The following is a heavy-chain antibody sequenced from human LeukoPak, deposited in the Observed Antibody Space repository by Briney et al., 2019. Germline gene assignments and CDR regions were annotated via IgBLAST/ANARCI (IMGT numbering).Heavy chain of an antibody. Sequence: ASVNASCKASGATSSSYAIGWVRQAPGQGLEWMGAIIPIFGTANYAQKFQGRVTITADESTSTAYMELSRLRSEDTAVYYCARESHLYCSGGSSHPMDVWGKGTTVTVSS. D-gene: IGHD2-15*01. CDR2: IIPIFGTA. CDR1: GATSSSYA. V-gene: IGHV1-69*13. CDR3: ARESHLYCSGGSSHPMDV. J-gene: IGHJ6*03.